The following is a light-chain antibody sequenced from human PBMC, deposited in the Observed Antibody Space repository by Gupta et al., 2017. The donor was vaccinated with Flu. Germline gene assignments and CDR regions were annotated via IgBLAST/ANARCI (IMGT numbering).Light chain of an antibody. V-gene: IGKV1-12*02. CDR3: QQASSFPSIT. CDR1: QDIRRW. CDR2: AAS. J-gene: IGKJ5*01. Sequence: SSVSASVGDRATITCRASQDIRRWLAWYQQKPGKAPKLLISAASSWQSGVPSRFSGSGSGTDFTLTISSRQPEDFATYFCQQASSFPSITFGQGTRLDIK.